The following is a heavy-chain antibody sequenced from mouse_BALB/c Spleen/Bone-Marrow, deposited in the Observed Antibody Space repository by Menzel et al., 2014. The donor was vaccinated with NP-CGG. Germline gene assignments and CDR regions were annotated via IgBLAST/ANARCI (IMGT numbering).Heavy chain of an antibody. V-gene: IGHV14-3*02. CDR1: GFNIKDTY. CDR2: IDPANGNT. CDR3: ARYYYGSSLFAY. D-gene: IGHD1-1*01. J-gene: IGHJ3*01. Sequence: VQLQQSGAELVKPGASVKLSCTASGFNIKDTYMYWVKQRPEQGLEWIGRIDPANGNTKYDPKFQDKATITADTSSNTAYLQLSGLTSEDTAVYYCARYYYGSSLFAYWGQGTLVTVSA.